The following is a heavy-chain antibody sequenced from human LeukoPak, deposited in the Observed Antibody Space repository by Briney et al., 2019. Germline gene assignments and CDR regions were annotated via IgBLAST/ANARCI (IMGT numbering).Heavy chain of an antibody. D-gene: IGHD1-7*01. J-gene: IGHJ3*02. CDR1: GFTFDDYG. V-gene: IGHV3-20*04. CDR2: INWNGGST. Sequence: RPGGSLRLSCAASGFTFDDYGMSWVRQAPGKGLEWVSGINWNGGSTGYADSVKGRFTISRDNAKNSLYLQMNSLRADDTALYYCVRAATGTNAFDIWGQGTMVTVSS. CDR3: VRAATGTNAFDI.